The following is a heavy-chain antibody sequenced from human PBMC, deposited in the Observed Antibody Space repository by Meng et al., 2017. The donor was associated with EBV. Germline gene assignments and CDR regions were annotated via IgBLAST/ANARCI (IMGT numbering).Heavy chain of an antibody. D-gene: IGHD3-10*01. V-gene: IGHV1-69*01. Sequence: QVELVKLGAGVQKRGSSVKVSCKTSGGTFRSDAVSWVRQAPGQGLEWMGGLIPMSDAPHYAQKFQGRVTMTADESTNTHYMDLSGLRFEDTAVYYCASESGRGFTPDYWGQGTLVTVSS. CDR2: LIPMSDAP. J-gene: IGHJ4*02. CDR1: GGTFRSDA. CDR3: ASESGRGFTPDY.